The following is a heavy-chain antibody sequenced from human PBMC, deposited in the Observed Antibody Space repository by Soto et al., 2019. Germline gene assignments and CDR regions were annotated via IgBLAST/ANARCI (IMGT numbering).Heavy chain of an antibody. J-gene: IGHJ5*02. Sequence: QVQLQESGPGLVKPSETLSLTCTVSGGSVSSGSYYWSWIRQPPGKGLEWIGYIYYSGSTNYNPSLKSRVTIAVDTSKNQFSLKLSSVTAAGTAVYYCARGSDYDFWSGYSNWFDPWGQGTLVTVSS. CDR3: ARGSDYDFWSGYSNWFDP. V-gene: IGHV4-61*01. D-gene: IGHD3-3*01. CDR2: IYYSGST. CDR1: GGSVSSGSYY.